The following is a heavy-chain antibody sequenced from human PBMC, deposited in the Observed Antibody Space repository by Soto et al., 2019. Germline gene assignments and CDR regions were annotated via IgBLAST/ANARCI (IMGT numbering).Heavy chain of an antibody. CDR2: ISYDGSNK. CDR3: AKDGIVGATDYYYGMAV. Sequence: PAGSLRLSCASSGFPFFSYGMHWVRRHPGKGLEWVAVISYDGSNKYYADSVKGRFTISRDNSKNTLYLQMDSLRAEDTAVYYCAKDGIVGATDYYYGMAVWIQGTSVTGSS. D-gene: IGHD1-26*01. CDR1: GFPFFSYG. V-gene: IGHV3-30*18. J-gene: IGHJ6*02.